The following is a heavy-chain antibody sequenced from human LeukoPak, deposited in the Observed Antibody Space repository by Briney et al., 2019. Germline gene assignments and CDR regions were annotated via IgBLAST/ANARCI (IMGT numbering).Heavy chain of an antibody. Sequence: SQTLSLTCTVSGGSISSGGYYWSWIRQHPGKGLEWIGYIYYSGSTYYNPSLKSRVTISVDTSKNQFSLKLSSVTAADTAVYYCVRDSSETTGLDYWGQGTLVTVSS. D-gene: IGHD4-17*01. J-gene: IGHJ4*02. CDR3: VRDSSETTGLDY. V-gene: IGHV4-31*03. CDR2: IYYSGST. CDR1: GGSISSGGYY.